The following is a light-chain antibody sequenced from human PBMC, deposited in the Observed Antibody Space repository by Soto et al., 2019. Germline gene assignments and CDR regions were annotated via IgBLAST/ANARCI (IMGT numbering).Light chain of an antibody. Sequence: IVLTQSPGTLSLSPGERATLSCRASQSVSSSYLAWYQQKPGQAPRLLIYGASSRATGIPDRFSGSVSGTDFTLTISRLEPEDFAVYYCQQYGSSPETFGQGTKVDIK. CDR3: QQYGSSPET. CDR2: GAS. V-gene: IGKV3-20*01. J-gene: IGKJ1*01. CDR1: QSVSSSY.